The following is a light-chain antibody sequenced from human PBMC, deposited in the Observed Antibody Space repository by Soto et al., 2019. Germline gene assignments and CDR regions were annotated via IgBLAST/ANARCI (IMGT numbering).Light chain of an antibody. CDR3: KQYSSFPLT. J-gene: IGKJ4*01. CDR1: QSIGIW. V-gene: IGKV1-5*03. CDR2: KTS. Sequence: DIQVTQSPSTLSASVGDRVTITCRASQSIGIWLAWYQQKPGKAPNLLVYKTSTLQSGVPSRFSGSGSGTEFALTISSLQPDDFATYYCKQYSSFPLTFGGGTKVEIK.